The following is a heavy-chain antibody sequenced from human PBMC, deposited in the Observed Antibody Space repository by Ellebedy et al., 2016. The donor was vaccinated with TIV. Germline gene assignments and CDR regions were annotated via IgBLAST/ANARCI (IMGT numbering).Heavy chain of an antibody. D-gene: IGHD1-26*01. CDR3: ARGRGSYSLDY. CDR1: GFTFSGYG. V-gene: IGHV3-30*03. CDR2: ISSDGGTI. Sequence: GESLKISCAASGFTFSGYGMHWVRQAPGNGLEWVAVISSDGGTIYYADSVKGRFTISRDNSKNMLYLQMNSLRAEDTAVYYCARGRGSYSLDYWGQGTLVTVSS. J-gene: IGHJ4*02.